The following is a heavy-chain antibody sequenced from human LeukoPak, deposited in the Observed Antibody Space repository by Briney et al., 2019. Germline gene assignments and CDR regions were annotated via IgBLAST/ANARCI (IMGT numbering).Heavy chain of an antibody. CDR1: GFTMGSHF. CDR2: LEPSGNER. V-gene: IGHV3-7*02. CDR3: ARLGATSSGKNYFDY. D-gene: IGHD6-25*01. J-gene: IGHJ4*02. Sequence: GGSLKLPGQALGFTMGSHFWGWSGTLQGKGLHSVPILEPSGNERNYVDSVKGRFSISRDNAQNSLSLQMNSLSADDTAVYYCARLGATSSGKNYFDYWGQGTLVTVSS.